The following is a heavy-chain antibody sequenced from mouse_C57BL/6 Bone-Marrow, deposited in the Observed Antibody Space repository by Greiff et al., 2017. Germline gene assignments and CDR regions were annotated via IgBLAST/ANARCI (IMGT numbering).Heavy chain of an antibody. CDR1: GYTFTSYR. CDR3: AREVNYGSLYYFDY. V-gene: IGHV1-69*01. D-gene: IGHD1-1*01. CDR2: FDPSDSYP. J-gene: IGHJ2*01. Sequence: QVKLLQSGAELVMPGASVKLSCKASGYTFTSYRMHWVKQSPGQGLEWIGKFDPSDSYPNYNQKFKGKSTLTVDKSSSTASMQLSSLTSEDSAFDYCAREVNYGSLYYFDYWGQGTTLTVSS.